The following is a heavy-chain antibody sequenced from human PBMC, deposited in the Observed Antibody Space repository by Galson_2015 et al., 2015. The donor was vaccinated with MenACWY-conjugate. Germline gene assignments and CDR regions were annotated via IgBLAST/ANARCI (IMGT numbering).Heavy chain of an antibody. CDR1: SGSISSYY. V-gene: IGHV4-59*01. J-gene: IGHJ4*02. CDR2: LYYSGTT. CDR3: ARAPTTYLGYFDY. D-gene: IGHD4-17*01. Sequence: LTCTVSSGSISSYYWGWIRQPPGKGLEWIGYLYYSGTTNYNPSLKSRVTISLDTSKNQFSLKVSSVTAADTAVYYCARAPTTYLGYFDYWGQGTLVTVSS.